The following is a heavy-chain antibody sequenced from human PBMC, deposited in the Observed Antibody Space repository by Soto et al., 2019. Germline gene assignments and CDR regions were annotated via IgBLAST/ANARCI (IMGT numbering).Heavy chain of an antibody. V-gene: IGHV3-7*01. CDR3: VRPRCDY. CDR2: IKQDGSEK. CDR1: GFTFSNYW. J-gene: IGHJ4*02. Sequence: EVQLVESGGGLVQTGGSLRVSCAASGFTFSNYWMSWVRQAPGKGLEWVANIKQDGSEKYYVDSVKGRFTISRDNAKNSLYLQMNSLRAEDTAVYYCVRPRCDYWGQGTLVTVSS.